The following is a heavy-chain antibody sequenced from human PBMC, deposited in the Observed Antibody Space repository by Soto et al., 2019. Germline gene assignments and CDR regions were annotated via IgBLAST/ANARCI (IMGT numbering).Heavy chain of an antibody. V-gene: IGHV4-34*01. J-gene: IGHJ5*02. CDR2: INHSGST. CDR3: ARALSSYDFWSGYFSRWFDP. Sequence: TSETLSLTCAVYGGSFSGYYWSWIRQPPGKGLEWIGEINHSGSTNYNPSLKSRVTISVDTSKNQFSLKLSSVTAADTAVYYCARALSSYDFWSGYFSRWFDPWGQGTLVTVSS. D-gene: IGHD3-3*01. CDR1: GGSFSGYY.